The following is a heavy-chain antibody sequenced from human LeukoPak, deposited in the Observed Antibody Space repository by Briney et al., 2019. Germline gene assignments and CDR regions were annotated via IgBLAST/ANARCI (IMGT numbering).Heavy chain of an antibody. CDR2: ISYDGGDK. Sequence: GGSLRLSCAASGFTFSSYAMSWVRQAPGKGLEWVALISYDGGDKYYAESMKGRITISRDNAENTLYLQMNNLRPDDTAFYFCVKEGVEYSYSYGGYWGQGTLVTVSS. CDR1: GFTFSSYA. CDR3: VKEGVEYSYSYGGY. V-gene: IGHV3-30*18. D-gene: IGHD3-16*01. J-gene: IGHJ4*02.